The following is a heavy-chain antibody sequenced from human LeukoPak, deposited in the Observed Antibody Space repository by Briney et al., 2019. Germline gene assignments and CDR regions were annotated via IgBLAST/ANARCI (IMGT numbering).Heavy chain of an antibody. J-gene: IGHJ6*02. V-gene: IGHV4-34*01. D-gene: IGHD3-22*01. CDR2: INHSGST. CDR1: GGSFSGYY. CDR3: ARFDSSAYYAYYYDMDV. Sequence: SETLSLTCAVYGGSFSGYYWSWIRQPPGKGLEWIGEINHSGSTNYNPSLKSRLTISVDTSKNQFSLKLSSVTAADTALYYCARFDSSAYYAYYYDMDVWGQGTTVTVSS.